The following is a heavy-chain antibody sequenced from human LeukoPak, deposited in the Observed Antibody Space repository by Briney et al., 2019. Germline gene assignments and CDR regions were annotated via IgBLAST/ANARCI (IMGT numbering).Heavy chain of an antibody. V-gene: IGHV3-11*01. CDR3: ASSYDSSGYAY. CDR2: ISSSGSTI. CDR1: GFTFSDNY. J-gene: IGHJ2*01. Sequence: GGSLRLSCAASGFTFSDNYMSWIRQAPGKGLEWVSYISSSGSTIYYADSVKGRFTISRDNAKNSLYLQMNSLRAEDTAVYYCASSYDSSGYAYWGRGTLVTVSS. D-gene: IGHD3-22*01.